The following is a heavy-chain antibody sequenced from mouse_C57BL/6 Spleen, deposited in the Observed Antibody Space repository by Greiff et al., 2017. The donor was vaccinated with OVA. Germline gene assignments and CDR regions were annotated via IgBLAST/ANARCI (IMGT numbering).Heavy chain of an antibody. V-gene: IGHV5-4*01. J-gene: IGHJ2*01. Sequence: EVKLMESGGGLVKPGGSLKLSCAASGFTFSSYAMSWVRQTPEKRLEWVATISDGGSYTYYPANVKGRFTISRDNAKNNLYLQMSHLKSEDTAMYYCAREGIGITTGYYVDYWGKGTTLTVSS. D-gene: IGHD2-4*01. CDR1: GFTFSSYA. CDR2: ISDGGSYT. CDR3: AREGIGITTGYYVDY.